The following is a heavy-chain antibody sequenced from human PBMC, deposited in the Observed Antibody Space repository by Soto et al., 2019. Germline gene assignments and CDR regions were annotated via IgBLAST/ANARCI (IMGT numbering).Heavy chain of an antibody. CDR2: INHSGST. CDR1: GGSFSGYY. D-gene: IGHD2-15*01. J-gene: IGHJ5*02. Sequence: QVQLQQWGAGLLKPSETLSLTCAVYGGSFSGYYWSWIRQPPGKGLEWIGEINHSGSTNYNPSLKXRVTISVDTSXXHXSLXLSSVTAADTAVYHCARSGSVVVAAIVRGARRFDPWGQGTLVTVSS. V-gene: IGHV4-34*01. CDR3: ARSGSVVVAAIVRGARRFDP.